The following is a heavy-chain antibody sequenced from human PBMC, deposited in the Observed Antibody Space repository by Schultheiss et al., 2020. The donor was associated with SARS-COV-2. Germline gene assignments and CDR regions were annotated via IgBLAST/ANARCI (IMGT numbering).Heavy chain of an antibody. V-gene: IGHV3-23*01. CDR1: GFTFSNYA. Sequence: GGSLRLSCAASGFTFSNYAMSWVRQAPGKGLEWVSAIGGSGDTTYYADSVKGRFTISRDNSKNTLYLQMNSLRAEDTAVYYCAKESSEGGHGGILGYWGQGTLVTVSS. CDR2: IGGSGDTT. D-gene: IGHD3-16*01. CDR3: AKESSEGGHGGILGY. J-gene: IGHJ4*02.